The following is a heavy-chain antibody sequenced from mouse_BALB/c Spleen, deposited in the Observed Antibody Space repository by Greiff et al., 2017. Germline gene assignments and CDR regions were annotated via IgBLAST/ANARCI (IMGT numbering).Heavy chain of an antibody. V-gene: IGHV7-3*02. CDR2: IRNKANGYTT. J-gene: IGHJ2*01. CDR1: GFTFTDYY. Sequence: EVQVVESGGGSVQPGGSLRLSCATSGFTFTDYYMSWVRHPPGKALEWLGFIRNKANGYTTEYSASVKGRFTISRDNSQSILYLQMNTLRAEDSATYYCARDRGFDYWGQGTTLTVSS. CDR3: ARDRGFDY.